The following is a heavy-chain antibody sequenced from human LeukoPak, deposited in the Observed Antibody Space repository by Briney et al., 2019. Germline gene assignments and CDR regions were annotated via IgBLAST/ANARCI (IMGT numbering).Heavy chain of an antibody. V-gene: IGHV3-21*01. CDR2: ISSSSSYI. CDR3: ARDSLYYYDSSGYLSFDY. Sequence: GGSLRLSCAASGFTFSSYSMNWVRQAPGKGLEWVSSISSSSSYIYYADSVKGRFTTSRDNAKNSLYLQMNSLRAEDTAVYYCARDSLYYYDSSGYLSFDYWGQGTLVTVSS. CDR1: GFTFSSYS. D-gene: IGHD3-22*01. J-gene: IGHJ4*02.